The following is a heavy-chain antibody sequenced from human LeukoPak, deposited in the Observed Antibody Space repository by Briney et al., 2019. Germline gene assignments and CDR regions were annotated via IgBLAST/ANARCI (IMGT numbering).Heavy chain of an antibody. D-gene: IGHD6-25*01. V-gene: IGHV1-18*01. CDR2: ISAYNGNT. J-gene: IGHJ4*02. CDR3: ARGRPGDYFDY. Sequence: ASVKVSCKTSGYTFTNYGISWVRQAPGLGLEWMGWISAYNGNTNYAQKVQGRVTMTTDTSTSTAYMELRSLRFDDTAVYYCARGRPGDYFDYWGQGTLVTVSS. CDR1: GYTFTNYG.